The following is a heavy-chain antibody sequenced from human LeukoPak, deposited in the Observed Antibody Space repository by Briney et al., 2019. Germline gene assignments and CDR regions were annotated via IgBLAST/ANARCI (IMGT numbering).Heavy chain of an antibody. Sequence: GGSLRLSCTASKLTYSKYPRHGVRQAPGKGLEWVSVISGSGGSTYYADSVKGRFTISRDNPKDTLFLQMNSLRTEDTAVYYCAKRSNLWTGYLDYWGQGTLVTVSS. CDR1: KLTYSKYP. J-gene: IGHJ4*02. CDR3: AKRSNLWTGYLDY. CDR2: ISGSGGST. V-gene: IGHV3-23*01. D-gene: IGHD3/OR15-3a*01.